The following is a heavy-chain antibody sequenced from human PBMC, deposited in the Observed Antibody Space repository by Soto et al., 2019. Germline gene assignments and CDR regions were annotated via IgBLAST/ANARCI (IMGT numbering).Heavy chain of an antibody. Sequence: QVQLVQSGAEVKKPGASVKVSCKASGYTFTSYGISWVRQAPGQGLEWMGWISAYNGNTNYAQKRQGRVTMTTDPSTSTAYMELRSLRADDTAVYYCARGKNQRGYSYGFQYYFDYWGQGTLVTVSS. J-gene: IGHJ4*02. CDR1: GYTFTSYG. V-gene: IGHV1-18*01. D-gene: IGHD5-18*01. CDR2: ISAYNGNT. CDR3: ARGKNQRGYSYGFQYYFDY.